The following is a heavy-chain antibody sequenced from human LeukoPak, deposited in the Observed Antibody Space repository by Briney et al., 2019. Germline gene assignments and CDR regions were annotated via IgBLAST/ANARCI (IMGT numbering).Heavy chain of an antibody. CDR3: ASYGGNSGNAFDI. V-gene: IGHV4-4*07. D-gene: IGHD4-23*01. J-gene: IGHJ3*02. CDR2: IYTSGST. Sequence: PSETLSLTCTVSGGSVSSYYWTWIRQPAGKGLEWIGRIYTSGSTNYNPSLKSRITISVDKSKNQFSLKLRSVTAADTAVYYCASYGGNSGNAFDIWGQGTMVTVSS. CDR1: GGSVSSYY.